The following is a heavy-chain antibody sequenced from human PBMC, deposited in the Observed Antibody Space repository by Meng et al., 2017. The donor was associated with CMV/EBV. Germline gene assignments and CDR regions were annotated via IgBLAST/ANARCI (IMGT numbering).Heavy chain of an antibody. CDR1: GGAISSGSYY. CDR2: IYTSGST. D-gene: IGHD3-10*01. Sequence: VPPEESGPGLCMPSQPLSLTCTVSGGAISSGSYYWSWIRQPAGKGLEWIGRIYTSGSTNYNPSLKSRVTISVDTSKNQFSLKLSSVTAADTAAYYCASVQGLGVSWGQGTLVTVSS. J-gene: IGHJ4*02. V-gene: IGHV4-61*02. CDR3: ASVQGLGVS.